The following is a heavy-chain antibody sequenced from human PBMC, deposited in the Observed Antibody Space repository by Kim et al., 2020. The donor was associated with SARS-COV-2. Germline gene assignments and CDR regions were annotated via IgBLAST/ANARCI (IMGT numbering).Heavy chain of an antibody. D-gene: IGHD6-13*01. Sequence: SVKVSCKASGGTFSSYAISWVRQAPGQGLEWMGGIIPIFGTANYAQKFQGRVTITADESTSTAYMELSSLRSEDTAVYYCASRSPAAAGTGYYYYYGMDVWGQGTTVTVSS. CDR3: ASRSPAAAGTGYYYYYGMDV. J-gene: IGHJ6*02. CDR1: GGTFSSYA. CDR2: IIPIFGTA. V-gene: IGHV1-69*13.